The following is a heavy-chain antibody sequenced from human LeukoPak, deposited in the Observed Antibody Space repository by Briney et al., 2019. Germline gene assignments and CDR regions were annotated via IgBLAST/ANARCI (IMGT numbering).Heavy chain of an antibody. CDR3: ARDGRVVPAAMGAFDI. J-gene: IGHJ3*02. Sequence: PGGSLRLSCAASGFTFSSYAMHWIRQAPGKGLEWVAVISYDGSNKYYADSVKGRFTISRGNSKNTLYLQMNSLRAEDTAVYYCARDGRVVPAAMGAFDIWGQGTMVTVSS. V-gene: IGHV3-30*04. CDR1: GFTFSSYA. CDR2: ISYDGSNK. D-gene: IGHD2-2*01.